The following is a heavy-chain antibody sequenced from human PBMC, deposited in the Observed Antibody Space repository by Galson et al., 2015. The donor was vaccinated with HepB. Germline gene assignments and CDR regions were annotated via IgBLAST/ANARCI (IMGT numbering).Heavy chain of an antibody. V-gene: IGHV4-34*01. D-gene: IGHD2-2*01. CDR3: ARTRASDCSSTSCYYPDY. CDR1: GGSFSGYY. CDR2: INHSGST. Sequence: SETLSLTCAVYGGSFSGYYWSWIRQPPGKGLEWIGEINHSGSTNYNPSLKSRVTISVDTSKNQFSLKLSSVTAADTAVYYCARTRASDCSSTSCYYPDYWGQGTLVTVSS. J-gene: IGHJ4*02.